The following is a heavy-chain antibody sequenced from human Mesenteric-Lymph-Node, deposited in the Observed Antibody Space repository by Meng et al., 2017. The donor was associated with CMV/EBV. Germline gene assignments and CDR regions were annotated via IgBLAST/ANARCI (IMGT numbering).Heavy chain of an antibody. D-gene: IGHD2-2*01. V-gene: IGHV3-30*04. J-gene: IGHJ6*02. Sequence: GGSLRLSCAASGFSFSSFAMHWVRQPPGKGLEWVAVISYDGSNKYYADSVKGRFTISRDNAKNSLNLQMNSLRAEDTAVYYCARDGIVEVAATTFQYYYYGMDVWGQGTTVTVSS. CDR3: ARDGIVEVAATTFQYYYYGMDV. CDR2: ISYDGSNK. CDR1: GFSFSSFA.